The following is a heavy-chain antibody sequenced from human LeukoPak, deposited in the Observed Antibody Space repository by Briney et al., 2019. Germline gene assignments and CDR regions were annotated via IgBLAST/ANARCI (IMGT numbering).Heavy chain of an antibody. J-gene: IGHJ4*02. CDR1: GFTFSSYA. V-gene: IGHV3-30-3*02. CDR3: AKINGSYFLLFDY. D-gene: IGHD1-26*01. Sequence: GGSLRLSCAASGFTFSSYAMHWVRQAPGKGLEWVAVISYDGSNKYYAGSVKGRFTISRDNSKNTLYLQMNSLRAEDTAVYYCAKINGSYFLLFDYWGQGTLVTVSS. CDR2: ISYDGSNK.